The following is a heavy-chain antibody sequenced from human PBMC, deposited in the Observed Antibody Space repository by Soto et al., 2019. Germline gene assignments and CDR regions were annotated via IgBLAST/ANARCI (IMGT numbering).Heavy chain of an antibody. V-gene: IGHV1-69*01. D-gene: IGHD6-6*01. CDR3: AREGLRRGALDY. Sequence: QVQLVQSGAEVKKPGSSVKVSCAASGGSLNNYAVSWVRRTPGQGFEWLGEIIPAFGTPNYAQKFQDRVTITADVLTNIVFMELSSLRSEDTAEYYCAREGLRRGALDYWGQGSLVTVSS. CDR1: GGSLNNYA. CDR2: IIPAFGTP. J-gene: IGHJ4*02.